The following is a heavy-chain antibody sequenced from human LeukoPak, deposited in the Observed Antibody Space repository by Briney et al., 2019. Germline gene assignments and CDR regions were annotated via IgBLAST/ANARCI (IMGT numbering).Heavy chain of an antibody. V-gene: IGHV3-11*01. D-gene: IGHD5-18*01. CDR2: ISSSGSTT. CDR3: ASGGYSYAGDYFDY. J-gene: IGHJ4*02. Sequence: TGGSLRLSCAASGFTFSDYYMSWIRQAPGKGLGWVSYISSSGSTTYYADSVKGRFTISRDNAKNSLYLQMNSLRAEDTAVYYCASGGYSYAGDYFDYWGQGTLVTVSS. CDR1: GFTFSDYY.